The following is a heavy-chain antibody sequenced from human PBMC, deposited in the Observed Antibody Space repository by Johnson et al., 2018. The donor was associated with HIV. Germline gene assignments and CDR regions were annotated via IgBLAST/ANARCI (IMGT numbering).Heavy chain of an antibody. CDR1: GFTFSSYD. CDR3: ARDFVGGVPQGAFDI. CDR2: IGTAGDT. V-gene: IGHV3-13*01. D-gene: IGHD1-1*01. J-gene: IGHJ3*02. Sequence: VQLVESGGGVVQPGGSLRLSCAASGFTFSSYDMHWVRQATGKGLEWVSAIGTAGDTFYPGSVKGRFTISRENAKNSLYLQMNSLRAEDTAGYYCARDFVGGVPQGAFDIWGQGTMVTVSS.